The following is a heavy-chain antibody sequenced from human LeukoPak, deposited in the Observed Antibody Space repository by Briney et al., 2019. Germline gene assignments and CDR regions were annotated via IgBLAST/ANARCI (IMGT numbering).Heavy chain of an antibody. CDR3: ARGPRKSGSCYGLGY. V-gene: IGHV4-30-2*01. J-gene: IGHJ4*02. Sequence: SETLSLTCAVSGGSISSGGYSWSWIRQPPGKGLEWIGYIYHSGSTYYNPSLKSRVTISVDRSKNQFSLKLSSVTAADTAVYYCARGPRKSGSCYGLGYWGQGTLVTVSS. CDR1: GGSISSGGYS. CDR2: IYHSGST. D-gene: IGHD2-15*01.